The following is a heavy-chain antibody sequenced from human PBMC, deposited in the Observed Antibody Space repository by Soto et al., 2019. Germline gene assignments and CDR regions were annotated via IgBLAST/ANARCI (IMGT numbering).Heavy chain of an antibody. CDR1: GGSFSGYY. J-gene: IGHJ4*02. Sequence: SETLSLTCAVYGGSFSGYYWSWIRQPPGKGLEWIGEINHSGSTNYNPSLKSRVTISVDTSKNQFSLKLSSVTAADTAVYYCASLAPDNWNFDYWGQGTLVTVS. D-gene: IGHD1-20*01. CDR3: ASLAPDNWNFDY. V-gene: IGHV4-34*01. CDR2: INHSGST.